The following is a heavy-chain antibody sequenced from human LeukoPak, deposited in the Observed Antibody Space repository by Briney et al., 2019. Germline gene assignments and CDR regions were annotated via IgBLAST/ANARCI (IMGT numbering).Heavy chain of an antibody. CDR2: IGDSGATT. D-gene: IGHD4-17*01. Sequence: GGSLRLSCAASGFTLSSYAMTWVRQAPGKGLEWVSDIGDSGATTYYADSVKGRFTISRDDSKNTLYLQMSSLRVEDTAVYFCARGEDGDYAAFDYWGQGTLVTVSS. CDR3: ARGEDGDYAAFDY. V-gene: IGHV3-23*01. CDR1: GFTLSSYA. J-gene: IGHJ4*02.